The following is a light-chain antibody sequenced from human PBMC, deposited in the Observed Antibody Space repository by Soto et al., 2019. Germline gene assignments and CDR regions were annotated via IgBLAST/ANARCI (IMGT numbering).Light chain of an antibody. Sequence: EIVLTQSPGTLSLSPGDGATLSCRASQRVSNFLAWYQQRPGQAPRLLITEASNRATGIPARFSGSGSGTDFTLTISSLEPEDFAVYYCQQSHNWPRTFGQGTKVDIK. CDR3: QQSHNWPRT. CDR2: EAS. CDR1: QRVSNF. J-gene: IGKJ1*01. V-gene: IGKV3-11*01.